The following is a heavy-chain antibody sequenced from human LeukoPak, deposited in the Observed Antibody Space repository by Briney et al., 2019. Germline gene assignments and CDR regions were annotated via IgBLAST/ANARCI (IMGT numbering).Heavy chain of an antibody. J-gene: IGHJ4*02. CDR3: ARDHYTGYSYGFDY. CDR1: GYTFTGYY. Sequence: ASVKVSCKASGYTFTGYYMHWVRQAPGQGLEWMGWINPNSGGTNYAQKFQGRVTMTRDTSIGTAYMELSRLRSDDTAVYYCARDHYTGYSYGFDYWGQGTLVTVSS. D-gene: IGHD5-18*01. CDR2: INPNSGGT. V-gene: IGHV1-2*02.